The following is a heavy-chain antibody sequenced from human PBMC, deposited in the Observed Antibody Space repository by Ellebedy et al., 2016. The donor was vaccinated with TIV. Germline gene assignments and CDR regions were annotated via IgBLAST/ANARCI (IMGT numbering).Heavy chain of an antibody. Sequence: GSLRLSXAVSGASVTSNNWWSWVRQPPGKGLEWIGDVFHTGRTNYNPSLKSRVTISVEKSKNQFSLRVSSVTAADTAVYYCTRVKLGDRADYRLDYWGQGTQVTVSS. V-gene: IGHV4-4*02. J-gene: IGHJ4*02. D-gene: IGHD4/OR15-4a*01. CDR3: TRVKLGDRADYRLDY. CDR2: VFHTGRT. CDR1: GASVTSNNW.